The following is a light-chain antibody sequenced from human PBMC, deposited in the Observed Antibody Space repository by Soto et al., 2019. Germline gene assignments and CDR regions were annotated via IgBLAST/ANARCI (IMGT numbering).Light chain of an antibody. V-gene: IGKV3-11*01. CDR1: QTVSSS. CDR3: QQHINWPLT. J-gene: IGKJ4*01. Sequence: IVLTQSPATLSLSPGERATLSCRASQTVSSSLAWYQQKPGPAPRLLIYEASNRATGIPARFSGSGSGADLTITISRLEPEDFALYYCQQHINWPLTFGGGTKVDI. CDR2: EAS.